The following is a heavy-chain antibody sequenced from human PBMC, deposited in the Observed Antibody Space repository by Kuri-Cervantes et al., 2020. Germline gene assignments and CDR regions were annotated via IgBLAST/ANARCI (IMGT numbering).Heavy chain of an antibody. Sequence: ASVKVSCKASGYTFTSYGISWVRQAPGQGLEWMGWISAYNGNTNYAQKLQGRVTITRDTSASTAYMELSSLRSEDTAVYYCARDETYYYGSGIDYWGQGTLVTVSS. CDR3: ARDETYYYGSGIDY. V-gene: IGHV1-18*01. CDR1: GYTFTSYG. CDR2: ISAYNGNT. J-gene: IGHJ4*02. D-gene: IGHD3-10*01.